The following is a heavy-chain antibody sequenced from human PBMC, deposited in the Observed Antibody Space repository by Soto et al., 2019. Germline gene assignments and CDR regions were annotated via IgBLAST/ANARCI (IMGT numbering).Heavy chain of an antibody. Sequence: QVQLQQWGAGLLKPSETLSLTYAVYGGSFSGYYWSWIRQPPGKGLEWIGEINHSGGTNYNPSLKSRVTISLDTSKNQFSLKLSSVTAADTAVYYCARTYSSSWSPFDYWGQGTLVTVSS. V-gene: IGHV4-34*01. J-gene: IGHJ4*02. CDR2: INHSGGT. CDR1: GGSFSGYY. CDR3: ARTYSSSWSPFDY. D-gene: IGHD6-13*01.